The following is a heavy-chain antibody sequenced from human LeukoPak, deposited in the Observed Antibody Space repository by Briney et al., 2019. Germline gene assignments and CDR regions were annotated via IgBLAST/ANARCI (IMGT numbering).Heavy chain of an antibody. V-gene: IGHV1-18*01. CDR3: AREGIVVVVAATPDYYYYYGMDV. CDR2: ISAYNGNT. J-gene: IGHJ6*02. Sequence: ASVKVSCKASGYTFTSYGISWVRRAPGQGLEWMGWISAYNGNTNYAQKLQGRVTMTTDTSTSTAYMELRSLRSDDTAVYYCAREGIVVVVAATPDYYYYYGMDVWGQGTTVTVSS. D-gene: IGHD2-15*01. CDR1: GYTFTSYG.